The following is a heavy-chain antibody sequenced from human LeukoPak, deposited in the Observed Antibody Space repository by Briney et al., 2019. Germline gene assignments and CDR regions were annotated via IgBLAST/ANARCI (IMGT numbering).Heavy chain of an antibody. CDR3: ARGHSSGYYTDY. Sequence: GGSLRLSCAASGFTFSSHWMHWVRQAPGKGLVWVSRIYDDGSRTNYADSVKGRLTISRDNAKNTLYLQVNSLRAEDTAVYCCARGHSSGYYTDYWGQGTLVTVSS. J-gene: IGHJ4*02. CDR2: IYDDGSRT. D-gene: IGHD6-19*01. CDR1: GFTFSSHW. V-gene: IGHV3-74*01.